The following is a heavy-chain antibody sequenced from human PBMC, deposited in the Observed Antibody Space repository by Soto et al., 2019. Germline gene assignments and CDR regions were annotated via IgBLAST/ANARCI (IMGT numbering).Heavy chain of an antibody. V-gene: IGHV3-23*01. D-gene: IGHD3-10*01. Sequence: PGGSLRLSCAASGFTFNRYAISFFRHSALKWLEWVSTVTGGGHTTYNADSVNGRFTISRDNSKNTLYLQMNNLRAEDTAIYYCASSSGDLDVYGMDIWGPGTTVTVSS. CDR1: GFTFNRYA. CDR2: VTGGGHTT. J-gene: IGHJ6*02. CDR3: ASSSGDLDVYGMDI.